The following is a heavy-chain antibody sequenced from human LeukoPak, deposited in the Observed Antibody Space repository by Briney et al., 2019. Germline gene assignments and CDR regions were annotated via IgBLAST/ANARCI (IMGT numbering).Heavy chain of an antibody. CDR2: VYYSGST. V-gene: IGHV4-30-2*03. CDR3: ASSYCSSTSCYGYYYYGMDV. J-gene: IGHJ6*02. CDR1: GGSISSGGYP. Sequence: PSETLSLTCAVSGGSISSGGYPWSWIRQPPGKGLEWIGYVYYSGSTYYNPSLKSRVTISVDTSKNQFSLKLSSVTAADTAVYYCASSYCSSTSCYGYYYYGMDVWGQGTTVTVSS. D-gene: IGHD2-2*01.